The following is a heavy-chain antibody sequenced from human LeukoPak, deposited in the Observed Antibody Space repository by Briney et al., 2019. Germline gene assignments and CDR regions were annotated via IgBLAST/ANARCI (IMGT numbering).Heavy chain of an antibody. V-gene: IGHV4-59*08. J-gene: IGHJ4*02. Sequence: PSETLSLTCTVSGGSISSYYWSWIRQPPGKGLEWIGYIYYSGSTNYNPSLKSRVTISVDTSKNQFSLKLSSVTAADTAVYYCARDPLGGIDYWGQGTLVTVSS. CDR3: ARDPLGGIDY. CDR1: GGSISSYY. D-gene: IGHD1-26*01. CDR2: IYYSGST.